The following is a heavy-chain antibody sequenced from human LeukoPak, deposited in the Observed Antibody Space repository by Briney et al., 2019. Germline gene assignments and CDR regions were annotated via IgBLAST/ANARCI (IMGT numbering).Heavy chain of an antibody. CDR1: GYTFTSYA. CDR2: INTNTGNP. CDR3: ARDLGSLSGWYGGTLPDAFDI. V-gene: IGHV7-4-1*02. J-gene: IGHJ3*02. D-gene: IGHD6-19*01. Sequence: ASVKVSCKASGYTFTSYAMNWVRQAPGQGLEWMGWINTNTGNPTYAQGFTGRFVFSLDTSVSTAYLQISSLKAEDTAVYYCARDLGSLSGWYGGTLPDAFDIWGQGTMVTVSS.